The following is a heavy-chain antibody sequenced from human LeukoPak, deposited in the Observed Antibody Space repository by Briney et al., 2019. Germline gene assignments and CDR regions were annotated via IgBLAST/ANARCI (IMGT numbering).Heavy chain of an antibody. CDR3: AIWFGEFGLYYFDY. D-gene: IGHD3-10*01. CDR2: IKQDGSEK. V-gene: IGHV3-7*03. Sequence: PGGSLRLSCAASGFTFSSYWMSWVRQAPGKGLEWVANIKQDGSEKYYVDSVKGRFTISRDNAKNSLYLQMNSLRSEDTAVYYCAIWFGEFGLYYFDYWGQGTLVTVSS. J-gene: IGHJ4*02. CDR1: GFTFSSYW.